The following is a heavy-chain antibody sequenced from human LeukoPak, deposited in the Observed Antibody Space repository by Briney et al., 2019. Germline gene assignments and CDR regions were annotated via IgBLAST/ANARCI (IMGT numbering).Heavy chain of an antibody. Sequence: SETLSLTCTVSGGSISSSSYYWGWIRQPPGKGLEWLGSIYYSGSTYYHPSLKSRVTISVDTSKNHFSLKLSSVTAADTAVYYCARRGYSYGYMGYWGQGTLVTVSS. J-gene: IGHJ4*02. CDR1: GGSISSSSYY. CDR3: ARRGYSYGYMGY. D-gene: IGHD5-18*01. CDR2: IYYSGST. V-gene: IGHV4-39*02.